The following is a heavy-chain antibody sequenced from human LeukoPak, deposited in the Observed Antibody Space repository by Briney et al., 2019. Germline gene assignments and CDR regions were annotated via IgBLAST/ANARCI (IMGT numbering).Heavy chain of an antibody. V-gene: IGHV3-30-3*01. Sequence: PGRSLRLSCAASGFTFSSYAMHWVRQAPGEGLEWVAVISYDGSNKYYADSVKGRFTISRDNSKNTLYLQMNSLRAEDTAVYYCARDRGDYYDSSGPLDYWGQGTLVTVSS. CDR3: ARDRGDYYDSSGPLDY. D-gene: IGHD3-22*01. CDR1: GFTFSSYA. CDR2: ISYDGSNK. J-gene: IGHJ4*02.